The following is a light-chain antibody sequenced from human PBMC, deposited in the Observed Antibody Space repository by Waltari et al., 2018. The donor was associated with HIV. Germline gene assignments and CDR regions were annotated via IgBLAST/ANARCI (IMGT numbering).Light chain of an antibody. J-gene: IGKJ2*01. CDR1: QSVSNNY. CDR2: DAS. CDR3: HHYGIFFT. Sequence: EIVSTQSPGTLSLSPGERATLSCTARQSVSNNYIAWYQQTPGQAPRLLIYDASSRATGIPDRFRGSGSGTDFALAISRLVPEDFAVYYFHHYGIFFTFGQGTKREIK. V-gene: IGKV3-20*01.